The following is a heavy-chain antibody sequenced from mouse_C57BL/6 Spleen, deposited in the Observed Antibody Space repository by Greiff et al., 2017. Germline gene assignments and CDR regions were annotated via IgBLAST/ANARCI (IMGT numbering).Heavy chain of an antibody. J-gene: IGHJ4*01. CDR1: GFSFNTYA. CDR3: VSPFITTVDYYAMDY. Sequence: EVMLVESGGGLVQPKGSLKLSCAASGFSFNTYAMNWVRQAPGKGLEWVARIRSKSNNYATYYADSVKDRFTISRDDSESMLYLQMNNLKTEDTAMYYCVSPFITTVDYYAMDYWGQGTSVTVSS. D-gene: IGHD1-1*01. V-gene: IGHV10-1*01. CDR2: IRSKSNNYAT.